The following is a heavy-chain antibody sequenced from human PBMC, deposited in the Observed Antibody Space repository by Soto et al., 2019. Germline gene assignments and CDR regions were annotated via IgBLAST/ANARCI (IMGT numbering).Heavy chain of an antibody. CDR2: INPSGGGT. CDR1: GYTFTSYY. J-gene: IGHJ4*02. CDR3: ARGGPVHTWGYYFDY. V-gene: IGHV1-46*01. D-gene: IGHD3-16*01. Sequence: QVQLVQSGAEVKEPGASVKVSCKASGYTFTSYYIKWVRQAPGQGLAWMGIINPSGGGTSYAQKFQGRVTMTRDSSTSTVYMELSSLTSEDTAVYYCARGGPVHTWGYYFDYWGQGTLVSVSS.